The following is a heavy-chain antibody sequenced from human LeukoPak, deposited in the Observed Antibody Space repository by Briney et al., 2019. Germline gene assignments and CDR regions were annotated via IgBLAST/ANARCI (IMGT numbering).Heavy chain of an antibody. J-gene: IGHJ4*02. V-gene: IGHV4-34*08. D-gene: IGHD2-21*02. Sequence: GSLRLSCAASGFTVSSNYMSWVRQPPGKGLEWIGEINHSGSTNYNPSLKSRVTISVDTSKNQFSLKLSSVTAADTAVYYCATPPLYCGGDCYYYNYWGQGTLVTVSS. CDR1: GFTVSSNY. CDR2: INHSGST. CDR3: ATPPLYCGGDCYYYNY.